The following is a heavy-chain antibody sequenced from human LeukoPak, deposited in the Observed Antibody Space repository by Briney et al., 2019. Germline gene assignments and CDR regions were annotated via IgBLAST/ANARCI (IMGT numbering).Heavy chain of an antibody. CDR3: ARGGRYFDWSYFDY. J-gene: IGHJ4*02. CDR1: GGSLSSYY. D-gene: IGHD3-9*01. CDR2: IYYSGGT. Sequence: SETLSLTCTVSGGSLSSYYWSWVRQPPGKGLEWVGYIYYSGGTNYNPSLKSRVTISVDTSKNQFSLKLSSVTAADTAVYYCARGGRYFDWSYFDYWGQGTLVTVSS. V-gene: IGHV4-59*01.